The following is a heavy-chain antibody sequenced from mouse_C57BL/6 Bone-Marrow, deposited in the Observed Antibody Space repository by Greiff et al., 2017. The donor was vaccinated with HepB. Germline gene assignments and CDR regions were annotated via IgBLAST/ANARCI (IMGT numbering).Heavy chain of an antibody. CDR2: IDPENGDT. J-gene: IGHJ2*01. V-gene: IGHV14-4*01. Sequence: EVQLPESGAELVRPGASVKLSCTASGFNIKDDYMHWVKQRPEQGLEWIGWIDPENGDTEYASKFQGKATITADTSSNTAYLQLSSLTSEDTAVYYCTTEGGYVYDYWGQGTTLTVTS. CDR1: GFNIKDDY. CDR3: TTEGGYVYDY. D-gene: IGHD2-2*01.